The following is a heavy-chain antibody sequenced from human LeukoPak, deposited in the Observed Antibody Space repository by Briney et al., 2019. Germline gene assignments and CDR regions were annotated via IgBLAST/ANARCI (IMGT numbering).Heavy chain of an antibody. J-gene: IGHJ5*02. CDR2: INIGGTNT. CDR3: ATDGAGFDT. Sequence: GGSLRLSCAASGFTFNTHTLNWVRQAPGKGLEWLSYINIGGTNTHYADSVKGRFTISRDNAKKSLYLEMNNLRAEDTAVYYCATDGAGFDTWGQGVLVTVSS. V-gene: IGHV3-48*04. CDR1: GFTFNTHT.